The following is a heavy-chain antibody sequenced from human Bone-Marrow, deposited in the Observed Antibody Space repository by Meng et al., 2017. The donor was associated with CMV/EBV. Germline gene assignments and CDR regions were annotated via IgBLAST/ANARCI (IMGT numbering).Heavy chain of an antibody. J-gene: IGHJ4*02. CDR3: ARDGSSWIYPDY. D-gene: IGHD6-13*01. CDR2: IKQDGREK. Sequence: GESLKIPCAASGFTFDEYAMHWDRQAPGKGLEWVANIKQDGREKYYVDSVKGRFTISRDNAKNSLYLQMNSPRAQDTAVYYCARDGSSWIYPDYWGQGTLVTVSS. CDR1: GFTFDEYA. V-gene: IGHV3-7*01.